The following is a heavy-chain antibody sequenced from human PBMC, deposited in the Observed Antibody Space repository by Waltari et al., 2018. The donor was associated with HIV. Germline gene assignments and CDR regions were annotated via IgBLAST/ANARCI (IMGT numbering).Heavy chain of an antibody. Sequence: EVQLVESGGGLVQPGGSLRLSCAASGFTFSSYWMSWVRQAPGEGLEWVANIKQEGSEKYYVDSMKGRFTISRDNAKNSLYLQINSLRAEDTAVYYCAGRSPARRLNWFDPWGQGTLVIVSS. CDR3: AGRSPARRLNWFDP. D-gene: IGHD2-8*01. J-gene: IGHJ5*02. CDR1: GFTFSSYW. CDR2: IKQEGSEK. V-gene: IGHV3-7*01.